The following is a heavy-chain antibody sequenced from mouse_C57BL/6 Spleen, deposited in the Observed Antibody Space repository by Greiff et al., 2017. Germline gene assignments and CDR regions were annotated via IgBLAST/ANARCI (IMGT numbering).Heavy chain of an antibody. CDR1: GFTFSSYT. V-gene: IGHV5-9*01. Sequence: EVKVEESGGGLVKPGGSLKLSCAASGFTFSSYTMSWVRQTPEKRLEWVATISGGGGNTYYPDSVKGRFTISRDNAKNTLYLQMSSLRSEDAALYYCSGRGCGNYEAWFACWGQGALVSVAA. D-gene: IGHD2-1*01. CDR3: SGRGCGNYEAWFAC. CDR2: ISGGGGNT. J-gene: IGHJ3*01.